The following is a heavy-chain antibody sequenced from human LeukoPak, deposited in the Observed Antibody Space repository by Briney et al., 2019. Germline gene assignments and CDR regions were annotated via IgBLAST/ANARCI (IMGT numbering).Heavy chain of an antibody. J-gene: IGHJ4*02. Sequence: GGSLRLSCAASGFTSSSYWMTWVRQAPGKGLEWVANIKQDGGEKYYVDFVKGRFTISRDNAKNSLHLQMNSLRAEDTAVYYCTRDNPFGGHWGQGTLVTVSS. CDR2: IKQDGGEK. D-gene: IGHD2-15*01. CDR3: TRDNPFGGH. CDR1: GFTSSSYW. V-gene: IGHV3-7*03.